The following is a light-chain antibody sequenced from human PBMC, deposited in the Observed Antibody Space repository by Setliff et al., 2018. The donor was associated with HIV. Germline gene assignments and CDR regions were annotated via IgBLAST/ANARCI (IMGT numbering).Light chain of an antibody. CDR1: RGDVGAYSY. V-gene: IGLV2-14*01. Sequence: QSALPQPASVSGSPGQSITISCTGSRGDVGAYSYVSWYQHHPGKAPKLIISEVNKRPSGVSTRFSGSKTGTTASLTISGLQAEDESDYYCTSYTSSSNLVFGGGTKGTVL. CDR3: TSYTSSSNLV. CDR2: EVN. J-gene: IGLJ2*01.